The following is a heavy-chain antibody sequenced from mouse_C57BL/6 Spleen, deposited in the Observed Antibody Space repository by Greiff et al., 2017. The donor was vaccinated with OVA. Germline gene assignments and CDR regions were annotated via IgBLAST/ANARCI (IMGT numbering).Heavy chain of an antibody. Sequence: VQLQQPGAELVKPGASVQMSCKASGYTFTSYWITWVKQRPGQGLEWIGDIYPGSGSTNYNEKFKSKATLTVDTSSSTAYMQLSSLTSEDSAVYYCARTYGYDDFAWFAYWGQGNLGTVSA. J-gene: IGHJ3*01. CDR3: ARTYGYDDFAWFAY. D-gene: IGHD2-2*01. CDR1: GYTFTSYW. CDR2: IYPGSGST. V-gene: IGHV1-55*01.